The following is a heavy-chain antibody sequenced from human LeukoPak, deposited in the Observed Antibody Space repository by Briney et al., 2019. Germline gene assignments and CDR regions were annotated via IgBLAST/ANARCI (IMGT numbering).Heavy chain of an antibody. CDR2: IYYSGST. CDR1: GGSISSYY. CDR3: TRAEYDTSWFAS. D-gene: IGHD2/OR15-2a*01. J-gene: IGHJ5*01. Sequence: PSETLSLTCTVSGGSISSYYWSWIRQPPGKRLEWIGYIYYSGSTKYNPSLKSRVTMSVDTSKRQFSLRLYSVTAADTAIYYCTRAEYDTSWFASWGQGTLVTVSS. V-gene: IGHV4-59*01.